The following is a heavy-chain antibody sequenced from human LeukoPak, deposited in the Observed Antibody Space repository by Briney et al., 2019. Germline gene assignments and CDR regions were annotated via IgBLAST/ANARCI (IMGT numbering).Heavy chain of an antibody. D-gene: IGHD5-24*01. CDR3: ATSRWLQLPFFDY. CDR2: IYTSGST. Sequence: SETLSLTCTVSGGSISSDYWSWIRQPAGKGLEWIGRIYTSGSTNYNPSLKSRVTISIDTSKNQFSLKLSSVTAADTALYYCATSRWLQLPFFDYWGQGTLVTVSS. V-gene: IGHV4-4*07. J-gene: IGHJ4*02. CDR1: GGSISSDY.